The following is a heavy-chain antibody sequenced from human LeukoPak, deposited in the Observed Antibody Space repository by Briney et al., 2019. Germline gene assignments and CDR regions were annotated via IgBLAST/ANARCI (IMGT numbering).Heavy chain of an antibody. V-gene: IGHV3-23*01. CDR3: TKWYSSSWYGGYFDY. CDR2: ISGSGGST. CDR1: GFTFSSYA. Sequence: PGGSLRLSCAASGFTFSSYAMSWVRQAPGKGLEWVSAISGSGGSTYYADSVKGRFTISRDNSKNTLYLQMNSLRAEDTAVYYCTKWYSSSWYGGYFDYWGQGTLVTVSS. J-gene: IGHJ4*02. D-gene: IGHD6-13*01.